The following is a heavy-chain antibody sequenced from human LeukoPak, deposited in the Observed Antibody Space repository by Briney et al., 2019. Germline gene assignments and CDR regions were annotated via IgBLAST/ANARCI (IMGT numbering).Heavy chain of an antibody. D-gene: IGHD3-3*01. V-gene: IGHV4-39*01. CDR3: ARSGRITIFGVVIIEGFDP. CDR2: IYYSGST. CDR1: GGSISSSSYY. J-gene: IGHJ5*02. Sequence: SETLSLTCTVSGGSISSSSYYWGWIRQPPGKGLEWIGSIYYSGSTYYNPSLKSRVTISVDTSKNQFSLKLSSVTAADTAVYYCARSGRITIFGVVIIEGFDPWGQGTLVTVSS.